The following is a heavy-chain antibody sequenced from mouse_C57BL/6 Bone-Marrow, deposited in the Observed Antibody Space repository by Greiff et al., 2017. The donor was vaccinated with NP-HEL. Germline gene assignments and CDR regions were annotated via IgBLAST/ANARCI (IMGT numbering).Heavy chain of an antibody. CDR3: ARGPLRRSLSWFAY. D-gene: IGHD1-1*01. V-gene: IGHV1-81*01. J-gene: IGHJ3*01. Sequence: QVQLKQSGAELARPGASVKLSCKASGYTFTSYGISWVKQRTGQGLEWIGEIYPRSGNTYYNEKFKGKATLTADKSSSTAYMELRSLTSEDSAVYFCARGPLRRSLSWFAYWGQGTLVTVSA. CDR2: IYPRSGNT. CDR1: GYTFTSYG.